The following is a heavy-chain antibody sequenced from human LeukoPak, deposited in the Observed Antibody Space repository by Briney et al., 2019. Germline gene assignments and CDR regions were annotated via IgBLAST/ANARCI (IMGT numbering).Heavy chain of an antibody. CDR3: AKDRGGGLCFSDY. CDR1: GFTFNSCG. J-gene: IGHJ4*02. D-gene: IGHD3-16*01. Sequence: GGSLRLSCAASGFTFNSCGMNWVRQAPGKGLEWVSYISISSITIYYADSVKGRFTISRDNSKNTLYLQMNSLRAEDTAVYYCAKDRGGGLCFSDYWGQGTLVTVSS. V-gene: IGHV3-48*01. CDR2: ISISSITI.